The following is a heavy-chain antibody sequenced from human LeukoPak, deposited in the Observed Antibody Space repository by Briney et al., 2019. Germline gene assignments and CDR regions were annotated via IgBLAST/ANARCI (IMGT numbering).Heavy chain of an antibody. V-gene: IGHV3-74*01. CDR2: INSDGSST. D-gene: IGHD4-17*01. CDR1: GFTFSTYW. Sequence: PGGSLRLSCAASGFTFSTYWMHWVRQAPGKGLVWVSRINSDGSSTSYADSVKGRFTISRDNAKNTLYLQMNSLRAEDTAVYYCAKATVTHLIDYWGQGTLVTVSS. CDR3: AKATVTHLIDY. J-gene: IGHJ4*02.